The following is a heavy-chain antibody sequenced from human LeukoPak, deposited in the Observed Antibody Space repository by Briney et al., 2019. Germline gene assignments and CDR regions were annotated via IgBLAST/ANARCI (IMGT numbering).Heavy chain of an antibody. CDR3: ARVRKWELDPIGY. D-gene: IGHD1-26*01. J-gene: IGHJ4*02. CDR2: INPNSGGT. Sequence: ASVKVSCKASGYTFTGYYMHWVRHAPGQGLEWMGWINPNSGGTNYAQKFQGRVTMTRDTSISTAYMELSRLRSDDTAVYYCARVRKWELDPIGYWGQGTLVTVSS. CDR1: GYTFTGYY. V-gene: IGHV1-2*02.